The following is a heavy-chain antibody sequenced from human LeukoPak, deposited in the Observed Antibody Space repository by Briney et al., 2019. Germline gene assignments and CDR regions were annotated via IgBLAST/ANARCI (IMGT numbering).Heavy chain of an antibody. Sequence: GGSLRLSCAASGFTFSSYSMNWVRQAPGKGLEWVSSISSSSSYIYYAYSVKGRFTISRDNAKNSLYLQMNSLRAEDTAVYYCARDLRRADCWGQGTLVTVSS. CDR3: ARDLRRADC. V-gene: IGHV3-21*01. D-gene: IGHD2-21*01. J-gene: IGHJ4*02. CDR1: GFTFSSYS. CDR2: ISSSSSYI.